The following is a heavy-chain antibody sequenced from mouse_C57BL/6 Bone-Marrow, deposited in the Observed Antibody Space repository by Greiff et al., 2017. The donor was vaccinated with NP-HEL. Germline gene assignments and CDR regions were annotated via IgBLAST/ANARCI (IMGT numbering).Heavy chain of an antibody. CDR2: INYDGSST. CDR1: GFTFSDYY. CDR3: ARDRRTGAMDY. J-gene: IGHJ4*01. V-gene: IGHV5-16*01. Sequence: DVHLVESEGGLVQPGSSMKLSCTASGFTFSDYYMAWVRQVPEKGLEWVANINYDGSSTYYLDSLKSRFIISRDNAKNILYLQMSSLKSEDTATYYCARDRRTGAMDYWGQGTSVTVSS.